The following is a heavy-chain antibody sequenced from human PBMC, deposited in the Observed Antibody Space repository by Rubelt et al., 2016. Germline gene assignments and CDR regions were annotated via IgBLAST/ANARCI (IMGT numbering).Heavy chain of an antibody. V-gene: IGHV1-18*01. J-gene: IGHJ4*02. CDR3: ASDADYYDSSGYYPY. CDR2: ISAYNGTT. D-gene: IGHD3-22*01. CDR1: GYTFTSYG. Sequence: QVQLVQSGAEVKKPGASVKVSCKASGYTFTSYGISWVRQAPGQGLEWMGWISAYNGTTNYAQMLQGRVTRTTDTSTVTAYMELRSLRSEDTAVYYCASDADYYDSSGYYPYWGQGTLVTVSS.